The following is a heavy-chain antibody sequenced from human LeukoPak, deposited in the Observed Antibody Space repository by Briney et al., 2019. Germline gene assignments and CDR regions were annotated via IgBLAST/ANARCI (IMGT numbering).Heavy chain of an antibody. V-gene: IGHV1-2*02. CDR1: GYTFTGYY. CDR2: INPNSGGT. Sequence: ASVKVSCKASGYTFTGYYMHWVRQAPGQGLEWMGWINPNSGGTNYAQKFQGRVTMTRDTSISTAYMELSRLRSDDTAVYYCARAPPLAVAGTYSHWGQGTLSPSPQ. J-gene: IGHJ4*02. CDR3: ARAPPLAVAGTYSH. D-gene: IGHD6-19*01.